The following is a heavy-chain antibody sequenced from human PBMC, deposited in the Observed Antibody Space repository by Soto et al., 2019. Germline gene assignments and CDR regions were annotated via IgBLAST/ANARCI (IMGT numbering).Heavy chain of an antibody. V-gene: IGHV3-48*04. Sequence: GGSLRLSCAASGFTFSSYSMNWVRQAPGKGLEWVSYISSSSSTIYYADSVKGRFTISRDNAKNSLYLQMNSLRAEDTAVYYCARDYSLRNSQNWVYFDYWGQGTLVTVSS. CDR2: ISSSSSTI. CDR3: ARDYSLRNSQNWVYFDY. CDR1: GFTFSSYS. D-gene: IGHD7-27*01. J-gene: IGHJ4*02.